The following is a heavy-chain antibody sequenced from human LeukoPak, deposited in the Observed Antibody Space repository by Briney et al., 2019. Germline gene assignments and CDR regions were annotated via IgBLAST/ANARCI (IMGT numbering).Heavy chain of an antibody. CDR1: GFTFSSYA. D-gene: IGHD6-19*01. CDR2: ISGSGGST. J-gene: IGHJ4*02. CDR3: AKDQWLVRGTFDY. Sequence: GGSLRLSCAASGFTFSSYAMSWVRQTPGKGLEWVSAISGSGGSTYYADSVKGRFTISRDNSKNTLYLQMNSLRAEDTAVYYCAKDQWLVRGTFDYWGQGTLVTVSS. V-gene: IGHV3-23*01.